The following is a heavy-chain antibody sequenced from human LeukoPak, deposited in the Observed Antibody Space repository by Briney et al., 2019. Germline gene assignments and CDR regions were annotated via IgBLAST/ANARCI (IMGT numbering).Heavy chain of an antibody. J-gene: IGHJ4*02. CDR2: MSFDGSHE. Sequence: GGSLRLSCVASGLTFSNSAMHWVRQAPGKGLEWVAIMSFDGSHERYGDSVRGRFTLSRDNSKNTLYLQINSLRTEDTAVYYCARGGKCSDGKCYLIDYWGQGTLVTVSS. V-gene: IGHV3-30*04. CDR1: GLTFSNSA. CDR3: ARGGKCSDGKCYLIDY. D-gene: IGHD2-15*01.